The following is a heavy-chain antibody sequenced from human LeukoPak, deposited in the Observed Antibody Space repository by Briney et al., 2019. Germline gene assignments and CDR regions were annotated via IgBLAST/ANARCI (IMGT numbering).Heavy chain of an antibody. Sequence: SGPALVKPPQTLTLTCTFSWFSLSTSGMCVSWIRQPPGKALEWLALIDWDDDKYYSTSLKTRLTISKDTSKNQVVLTMTNMDPVDTATYYCARIAIAAASGGMDVWGQGTTVTVFS. CDR3: ARIAIAAASGGMDV. V-gene: IGHV2-70*01. CDR1: WFSLSTSGMC. CDR2: IDWDDDK. J-gene: IGHJ6*02. D-gene: IGHD6-13*01.